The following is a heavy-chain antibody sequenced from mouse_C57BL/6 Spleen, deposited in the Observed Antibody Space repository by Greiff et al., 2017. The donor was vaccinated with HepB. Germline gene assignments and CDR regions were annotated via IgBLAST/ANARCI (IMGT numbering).Heavy chain of an antibody. CDR2: ISYDGSN. D-gene: IGHD1-1*01. Sequence: VQLKESGPGLVKPSQSLSLTCSVTGYSITSGYYWNWIRQFPGNKLEWMGYISYDGSNNYNPSLKNRISITRDTSKNQFFLKLNSVTTEDTATYYCARGITTVVETLFDYWGQGTTLTVAS. V-gene: IGHV3-6*01. CDR1: GYSITSGYY. CDR3: ARGITTVVETLFDY. J-gene: IGHJ2*01.